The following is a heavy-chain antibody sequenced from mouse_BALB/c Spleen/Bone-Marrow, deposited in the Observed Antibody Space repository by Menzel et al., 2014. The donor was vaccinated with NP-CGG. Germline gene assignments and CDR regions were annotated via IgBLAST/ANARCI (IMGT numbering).Heavy chain of an antibody. J-gene: IGHJ2*01. Sequence: VQLVESGAELVKPGASVELSCKASGYTFTSFWMHRVKLRPGQGFEWIGEINPSNGRTNYNEKFKRKATLTVDKSSSTAYMQLSSLTSEDSAVYYCTNYGYDWGRGTTLTVSS. CDR2: INPSNGRT. CDR3: TNYGYD. V-gene: IGHV1S16*01. D-gene: IGHD1-2*01. CDR1: GYTFTSFW.